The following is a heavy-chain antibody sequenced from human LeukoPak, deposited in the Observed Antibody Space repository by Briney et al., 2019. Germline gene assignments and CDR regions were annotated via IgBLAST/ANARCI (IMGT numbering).Heavy chain of an antibody. J-gene: IGHJ4*02. CDR1: RHTFTDYY. CDR3: GGPNLYGIDY. CDR2: INPISGNA. D-gene: IGHD4-17*01. Sequence: ASVKVSCKTSRHTFTDYYIHWVRQAPGLGLEWMAWINPISGNANSAPKFRDRVTMTRDTSMYTVDMELISLRSDDTAEYYCGGPNLYGIDYWGQGTLVTVSS. V-gene: IGHV1-2*02.